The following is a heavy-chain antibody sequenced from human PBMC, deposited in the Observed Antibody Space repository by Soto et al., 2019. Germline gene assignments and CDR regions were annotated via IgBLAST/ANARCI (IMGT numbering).Heavy chain of an antibody. D-gene: IGHD3-22*01. CDR2: IYHSGST. V-gene: IGHV4-31*03. Sequence: SETLSLTCTVSNDSINNNNFYWSWIRQYPGKGLEWIGYIYHSGSTYYNPTLKSRVSISVDTSRNQFSLTLSAVTAADTAVYYCATSSIGDSSGYFPFWGQGTLVTVSS. CDR3: ATSSIGDSSGYFPF. CDR1: NDSINNNNFY. J-gene: IGHJ4*02.